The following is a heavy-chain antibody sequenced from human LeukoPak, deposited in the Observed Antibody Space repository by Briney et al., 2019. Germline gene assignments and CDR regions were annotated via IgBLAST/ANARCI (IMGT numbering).Heavy chain of an antibody. CDR2: IYYSGST. CDR3: ARGTSVGATHFDY. Sequence: SETLSLTCTVSGGSISSSSYYWGWIRQPPGKGLEWIGSIYYSGSTYYNLSLKSRVTISVDTSKNQFSLKLSSVTAADTAVYYCARGTSVGATHFDYWGQGTLVTVSS. D-gene: IGHD1-26*01. V-gene: IGHV4-39*07. CDR1: GGSISSSSYY. J-gene: IGHJ4*02.